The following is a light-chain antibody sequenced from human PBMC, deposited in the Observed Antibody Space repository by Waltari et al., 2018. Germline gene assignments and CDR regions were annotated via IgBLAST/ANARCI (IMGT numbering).Light chain of an antibody. CDR1: QSLNDW. J-gene: IGKJ1*01. CDR2: KVS. V-gene: IGKV1-5*03. Sequence: DIQMTQSPSTLSASVGDRVTITCRASQSLNDWLAWYQQKPGKAPKVLIYKVSNLESGVPSRFSGSGSGTEFTLTISGLQPDDVATYYCQQYNSYSWTFGQGTRVEVK. CDR3: QQYNSYSWT.